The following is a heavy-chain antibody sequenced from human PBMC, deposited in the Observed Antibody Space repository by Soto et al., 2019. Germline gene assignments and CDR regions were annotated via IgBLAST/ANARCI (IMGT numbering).Heavy chain of an antibody. Sequence: EVQLVESGGGLVQPGRSLRLSCAASGFTFDDYAMHWVRQAPGKGLEWVSGISWNSGSIGYADSVKGRFTISRDNAKNSLYLQMDSLRAEDTALYYCAKTNYDFWCGDPSYFDYWGQGTLVTVSS. V-gene: IGHV3-9*01. CDR2: ISWNSGSI. CDR1: GFTFDDYA. D-gene: IGHD3-3*01. J-gene: IGHJ4*02. CDR3: AKTNYDFWCGDPSYFDY.